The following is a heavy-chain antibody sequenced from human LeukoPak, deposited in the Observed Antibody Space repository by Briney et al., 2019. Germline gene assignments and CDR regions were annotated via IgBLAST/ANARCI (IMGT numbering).Heavy chain of an antibody. CDR2: ISAYNGNT. CDR1: GYTFTSYG. V-gene: IGHV1-18*01. J-gene: IGHJ6*03. D-gene: IGHD3-3*01. CDR3: ARGLRSTYYDFWSGYFSPYYMDV. Sequence: GSVKVSCKASGYTFTSYGISWVRQAPGQGLEWMGWISAYNGNTNYAQKLQGRVTMTTDTSTSTAYMELRSLRSDDTAVYYCARGLRSTYYDFWSGYFSPYYMDVWGKGTTVTVSS.